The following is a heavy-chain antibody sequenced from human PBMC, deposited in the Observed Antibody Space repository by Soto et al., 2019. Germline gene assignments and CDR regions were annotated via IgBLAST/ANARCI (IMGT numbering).Heavy chain of an antibody. CDR3: ARTRAVWFDT. CDR2: IYYSGST. Sequence: SETLSLTCTVSGGSISSSSYYWGWIRQPPGKGLEWIGSIYYSGSTYYNPSLKSRVTISVDTSKNQFSLKLSSVTAADTAVYYCARTRAVWFDTWGQGTLVTV. V-gene: IGHV4-39*01. D-gene: IGHD6-19*01. J-gene: IGHJ5*02. CDR1: GGSISSSSYY.